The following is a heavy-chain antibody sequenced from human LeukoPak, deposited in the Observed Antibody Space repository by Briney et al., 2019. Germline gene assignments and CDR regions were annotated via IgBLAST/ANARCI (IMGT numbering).Heavy chain of an antibody. D-gene: IGHD3-22*01. J-gene: IGHJ4*02. CDR1: GFTFSSYW. V-gene: IGHV3-7*05. Sequence: GGSLRLSCAASGFTFSSYWMSWVRQAPGKGLEWVANIKQDGSEKYYVDSVKGRFTISRDNAKNSLYLQMSSLRAEDTAVYYCARDYYYESSGSDYWGQGTQVTVSS. CDR3: ARDYYYESSGSDY. CDR2: IKQDGSEK.